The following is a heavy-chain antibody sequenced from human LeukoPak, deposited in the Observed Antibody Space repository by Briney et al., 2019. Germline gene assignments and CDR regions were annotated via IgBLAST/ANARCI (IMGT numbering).Heavy chain of an antibody. V-gene: IGHV3-48*04. CDR1: GFTFSSYG. J-gene: IGHJ4*02. CDR2: ISPSGGTT. Sequence: GGSLRLSCAASGFTFSSYGMNWVRQAPEKGLEWVSGISPSGGTTYYADSVKGRFTISRDNAKNSLYLQMNSLRAEDTAVYYCARDQSTEFYDSSGYYYVYFDYWGQGTLVTVSS. D-gene: IGHD3-22*01. CDR3: ARDQSTEFYDSSGYYYVYFDY.